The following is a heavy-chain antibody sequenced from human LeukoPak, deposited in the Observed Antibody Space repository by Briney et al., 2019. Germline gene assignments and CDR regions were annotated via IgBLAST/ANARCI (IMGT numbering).Heavy chain of an antibody. D-gene: IGHD2-2*02. V-gene: IGHV4-61*08. CDR1: GGSISSGGYY. CDR2: IYHSGST. Sequence: PSETLSLTCTVSGGSISSGGYYWSWIRQPPGKGLEWIGYIYHSGSTNYNPSLKSRVTMSVDTSKNQFSLKLSSVTAADTAVYYCARGTYCSSTSCYTFDYWGQGTLVTVSS. J-gene: IGHJ4*02. CDR3: ARGTYCSSTSCYTFDY.